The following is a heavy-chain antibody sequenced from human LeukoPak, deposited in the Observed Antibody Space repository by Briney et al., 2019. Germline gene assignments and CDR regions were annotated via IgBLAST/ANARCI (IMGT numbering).Heavy chain of an antibody. CDR2: IIPIFGTA. V-gene: IGHV1-69*13. CDR3: ARDLFGELTFDI. CDR1: GGTFSSYA. J-gene: IGHJ3*02. Sequence: SVKVSCKASGGTFSSYAISWVRQSPGQGLEWMGGIIPIFGTANYAQKFQGRVTITADESTSTAYMELSSLRSEDTAVYYCARDLFGELTFDIWGQGTMVTVSS. D-gene: IGHD3-10*02.